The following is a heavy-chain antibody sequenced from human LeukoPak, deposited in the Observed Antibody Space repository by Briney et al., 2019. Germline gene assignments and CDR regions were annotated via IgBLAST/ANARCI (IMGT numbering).Heavy chain of an antibody. Sequence: PSETLSLTCTVSGGSISSSGYYWSWIRQHPGKGLEWIGYIYYSGSTYYNPSLKSRVTISVDTSKNQFSLKLSSVTAADTAVYYCARARVYRGYYYGMDVWGQGTTVTVSS. CDR3: ARARVYRGYYYGMDV. CDR2: IYYSGST. CDR1: GGSISSSGYY. D-gene: IGHD5/OR15-5a*01. V-gene: IGHV4-31*03. J-gene: IGHJ6*02.